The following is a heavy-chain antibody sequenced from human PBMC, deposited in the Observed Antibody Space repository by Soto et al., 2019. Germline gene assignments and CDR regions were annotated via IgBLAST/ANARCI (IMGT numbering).Heavy chain of an antibody. V-gene: IGHV1-18*01. CDR3: ARDQSGLRFLFGVFDY. CDR2: ISAYNGNT. D-gene: IGHD3-3*01. J-gene: IGHJ4*02. Sequence: ASVKVSCKASGYTFTSYGISWVRQAPGQGLEWMGRISAYNGNTNYAQKLQGRVTMTTDTSTSTAYMELRSLRSDDTAVYYCARDQSGLRFLFGVFDYWGQGTLVTVSS. CDR1: GYTFTSYG.